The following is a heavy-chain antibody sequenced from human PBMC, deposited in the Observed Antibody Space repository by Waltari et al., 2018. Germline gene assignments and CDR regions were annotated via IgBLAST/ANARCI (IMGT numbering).Heavy chain of an antibody. CDR2: IYTSGST. CDR3: ARDRPSSGWYSYYYYYGMDV. V-gene: IGHV4-61*09. Sequence: QVQLQESGPGLVKPSQTLSLTCTVSGGSISSGSYYWSWIRQPAGKGLEWIGYIYTSGSTNYNPSLKSRVTISVDTSKNQFSLKLSSVTAADTAVYYCARDRPSSGWYSYYYYYGMDVWGQGTTVTVSS. D-gene: IGHD6-19*01. CDR1: GGSISSGSYY. J-gene: IGHJ6*02.